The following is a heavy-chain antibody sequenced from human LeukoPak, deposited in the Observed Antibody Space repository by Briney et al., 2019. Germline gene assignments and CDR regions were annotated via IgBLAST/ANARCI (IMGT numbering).Heavy chain of an antibody. CDR1: GYTFTGYY. J-gene: IGHJ5*02. Sequence: ASVKVSCKASGYTFTGYYMHWVRQAPGQGLEWMGWINPNSGGTNYAQKFQGRVTMTRDTSISTAYMELSRLRSDDTAVYYCAREGYRNLVGATGFDPWGQGTLVTVSS. CDR3: AREGYRNLVGATGFDP. V-gene: IGHV1-2*02. D-gene: IGHD1-26*01. CDR2: INPNSGGT.